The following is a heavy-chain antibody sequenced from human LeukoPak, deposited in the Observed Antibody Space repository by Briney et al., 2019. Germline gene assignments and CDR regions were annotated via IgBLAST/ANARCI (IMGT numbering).Heavy chain of an antibody. V-gene: IGHV1-18*01. Sequence: GASVKVSCKASGYAFTSYGISWVRQAPGQGLEWMGWISAYNGNTNYAQKLQGRVTMTTDTSTSTAYMELRSLRSDDTAVYYCARDLPVGVYYDSSGSKNWFDPWGQGTLVTVSS. CDR2: ISAYNGNT. CDR1: GYAFTSYG. J-gene: IGHJ5*02. D-gene: IGHD3-22*01. CDR3: ARDLPVGVYYDSSGSKNWFDP.